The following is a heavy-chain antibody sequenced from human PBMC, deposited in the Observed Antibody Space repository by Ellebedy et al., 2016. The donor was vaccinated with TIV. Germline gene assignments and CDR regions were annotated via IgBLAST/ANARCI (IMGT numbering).Heavy chain of an antibody. CDR3: ARESAHYYGMDV. Sequence: GESLKISCAASGFTFSSYGMHWVRQAPGKGLEWVAVIWYDGSNKYYADSVKGRFTISRDNSKNTLYLQMNSLRAEDTAVYYCARESAHYYGMDVWGQGTTVTVSS. V-gene: IGHV3-33*08. CDR1: GFTFSSYG. CDR2: IWYDGSNK. J-gene: IGHJ6*02. D-gene: IGHD3-3*01.